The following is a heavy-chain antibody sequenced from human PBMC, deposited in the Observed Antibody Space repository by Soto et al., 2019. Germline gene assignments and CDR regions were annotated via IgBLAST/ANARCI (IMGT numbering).Heavy chain of an antibody. CDR1: GFSFSDFY. CDR3: ARPNGVSTFYYFGMDL. J-gene: IGHJ6*02. V-gene: IGHV3-11*01. CDR2: ISSGGGDT. D-gene: IGHD7-27*01. Sequence: GGSLRLSCVASGFSFSDFYMSWIRQTPGKGLEWVSYISSGGGDTFYADSVKGRFTISRDNAKNSLFLQMNSLRPDDTAVYYCARPNGVSTFYYFGMDLWGQGTSVPVSS.